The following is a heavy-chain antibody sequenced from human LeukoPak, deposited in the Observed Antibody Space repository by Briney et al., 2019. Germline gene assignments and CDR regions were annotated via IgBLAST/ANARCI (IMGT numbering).Heavy chain of an antibody. CDR3: AANPIPLNYDFWSAAGP. CDR2: IYHSGST. D-gene: IGHD3-3*01. J-gene: IGHJ5*02. CDR1: GGSISSGGYY. V-gene: IGHV4-30-2*01. Sequence: SETLSLTCTVSGGSISSGGYYWSWIRQPPGKGLEWIGYIYHSGSTYYNPSLKSRVTISVDRSKNQFSLKLSSVTAADTAVYYCAANPIPLNYDFWSAAGPWGQGTLVTVSS.